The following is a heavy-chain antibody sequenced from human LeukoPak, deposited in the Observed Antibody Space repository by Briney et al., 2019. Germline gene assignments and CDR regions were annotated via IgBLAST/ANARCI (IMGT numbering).Heavy chain of an antibody. D-gene: IGHD2-2*01. CDR1: GYTFTGYY. Sequence: ASVKVSCKASGYTFTGYYMHWVRQAPGQGLEWMGWINPNSGGTNYAQKFQGRVTMTRDTSISTAYMELSRLRSDDTAVYYCAREGGSFCSSTSCPLDYWAREPWSPSPQ. J-gene: IGHJ4*02. CDR2: INPNSGGT. CDR3: AREGGSFCSSTSCPLDY. V-gene: IGHV1-2*02.